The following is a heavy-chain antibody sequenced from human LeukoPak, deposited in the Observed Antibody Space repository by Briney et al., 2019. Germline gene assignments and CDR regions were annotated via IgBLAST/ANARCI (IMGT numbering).Heavy chain of an antibody. CDR2: ISGYSGDT. CDR1: GYTFGSYG. V-gene: IGHV1-18*01. Sequence: ASVKVSRKASGYTFGSYGIAWVRQAPGQGLEWMGRISGYSGDTIYSQNLQGRVIMTTETTTNTAYMELRSLRSDDTAVYYCAREGPGFDYWGQGTLVTVSS. D-gene: IGHD2-8*02. J-gene: IGHJ4*02. CDR3: AREGPGFDY.